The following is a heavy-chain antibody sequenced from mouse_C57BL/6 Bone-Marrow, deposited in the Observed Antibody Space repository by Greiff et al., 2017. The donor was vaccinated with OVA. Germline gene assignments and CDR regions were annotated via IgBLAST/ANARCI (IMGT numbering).Heavy chain of an antibody. D-gene: IGHD1-1*01. J-gene: IGHJ1*03. CDR2: ISSGSSTI. Sequence: EVKLVESGGGLVKPGGSLKLSYAASGFTFSDYGMHWVRQAPEKGLEWVAYISSGSSTIYYADTVKGRFTISRDNAKNTLFLQMTSLRSEDTAMYYCARDYYGSSYWYFDVWGTGTTVTVSS. V-gene: IGHV5-17*01. CDR3: ARDYYGSSYWYFDV. CDR1: GFTFSDYG.